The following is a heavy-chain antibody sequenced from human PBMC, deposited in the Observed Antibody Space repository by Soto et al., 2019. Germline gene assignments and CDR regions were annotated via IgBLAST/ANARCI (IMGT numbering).Heavy chain of an antibody. V-gene: IGHV3-23*01. D-gene: IGHD2-15*01. CDR3: AKVPLGYAEYYFDY. Sequence: GGSLRLSCAASGFTFVSYAMTFFRHAPWKGREWVSAISGSGGSTYYADSVKGRFTISRDNSKNTLYLQMNSLRAEDTAVYYCAKVPLGYAEYYFDYWGQGTLVTVSS. CDR1: GFTFVSYA. J-gene: IGHJ4*02. CDR2: ISGSGGST.